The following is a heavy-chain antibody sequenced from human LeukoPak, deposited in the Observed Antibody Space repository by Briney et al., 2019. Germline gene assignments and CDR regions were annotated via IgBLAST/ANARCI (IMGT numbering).Heavy chain of an antibody. Sequence: GGSLRLSCAASGFTFSSYGIHWVRQAPVKGLEWVAFIRYDGSDKYFADIVKGRFTISRDNSKNTVYLQMNSLRAEDTAVYYCAKAEDSSGYYLLGYWGQGTLVTVSS. J-gene: IGHJ4*02. CDR3: AKAEDSSGYYLLGY. CDR1: GFTFSSYG. D-gene: IGHD3-22*01. V-gene: IGHV3-30*02. CDR2: IRYDGSDK.